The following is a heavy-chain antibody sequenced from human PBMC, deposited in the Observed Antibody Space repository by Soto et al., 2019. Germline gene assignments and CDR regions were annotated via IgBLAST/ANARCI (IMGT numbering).Heavy chain of an antibody. CDR2: ISYDGSNK. D-gene: IGHD3-3*01. J-gene: IGHJ6*02. CDR1: GFTFSSYA. V-gene: IGHV3-30-3*01. CDR3: ARDGRFGVVYYYYGMDV. Sequence: GGSLRLSCAASGFTFSSYAMHWVRQAPGKGLEWVAVISYDGSNKYYADSVKGRFTISRDNSKNTLYLQMNSLRAEDTAVYYCARDGRFGVVYYYYGMDVWGQGTTVTV.